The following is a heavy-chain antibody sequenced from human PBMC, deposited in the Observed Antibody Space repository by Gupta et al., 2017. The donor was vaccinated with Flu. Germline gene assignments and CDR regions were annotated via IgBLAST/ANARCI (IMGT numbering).Heavy chain of an antibody. D-gene: IGHD3-3*01. V-gene: IGHV1-18*01. Sequence: APGQRPEWMGWISAESGDTNYAQNLQGRVTMTTDTSTSTVYMELRSLRPDDTAVYYCARGRYDFWSGSDAFDIWGQGTMVTVSS. CDR3: ARGRYDFWSGSDAFDI. J-gene: IGHJ3*02. CDR2: ISAESGDT.